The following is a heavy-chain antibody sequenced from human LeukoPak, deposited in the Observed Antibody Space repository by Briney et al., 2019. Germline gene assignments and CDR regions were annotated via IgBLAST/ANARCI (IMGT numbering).Heavy chain of an antibody. Sequence: GGSLRLSCEASGFIFSSYWMTWVRQAPGKGLKWVANIRQDGSEKHYVDSVKGRFTISRDNAKNSLYLQMNILRAEDTAVYYCAGDKYCSSKWGQGTLVTVSS. J-gene: IGHJ4*02. V-gene: IGHV3-7*01. D-gene: IGHD2-2*01. CDR1: GFIFSSYW. CDR2: IRQDGSEK. CDR3: AGDKYCSSK.